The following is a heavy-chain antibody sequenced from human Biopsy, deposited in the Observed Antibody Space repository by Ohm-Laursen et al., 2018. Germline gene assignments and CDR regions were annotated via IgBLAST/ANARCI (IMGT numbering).Heavy chain of an antibody. D-gene: IGHD2/OR15-2a*01. Sequence: SLRLSCSAAGFKFDDYAMHWVRQTPGKGLEWVLGMSRNNGFIGYADSVRGRFTISRDNGQNSLYLQMNNLITKDTAVYYCARDISPSTFPENTLDIWGQGTMVTVSS. CDR1: GFKFDDYA. V-gene: IGHV3-9*01. CDR2: MSRNNGFI. J-gene: IGHJ3*02. CDR3: ARDISPSTFPENTLDI.